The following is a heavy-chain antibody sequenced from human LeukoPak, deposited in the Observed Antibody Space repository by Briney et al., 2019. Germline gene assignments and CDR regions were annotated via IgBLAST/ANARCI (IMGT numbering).Heavy chain of an antibody. J-gene: IGHJ4*02. Sequence: GRSLRLSCAASGFTFSSYGMHWVRQAPGKGLGWMAVMWYDGSNKYYADSVKGRFTISRDNSKNTLYLQMNSLRAEDTAIYYCARDCDYGNTSGMRCYWGQGTLVTVSS. D-gene: IGHD4-17*01. CDR3: ARDCDYGNTSGMRCY. V-gene: IGHV3-33*01. CDR1: GFTFSSYG. CDR2: MWYDGSNK.